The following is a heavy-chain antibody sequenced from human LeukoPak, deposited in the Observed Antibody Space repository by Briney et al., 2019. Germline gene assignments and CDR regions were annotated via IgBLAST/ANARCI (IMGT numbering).Heavy chain of an antibody. Sequence: GGSLRLSCAASGFTFSSYAMSWVRQAPGKGLEWVSAISGSGGSTYYADSVKGRFTISRDNSKNTLHLQMNSLRAEDTAVYYCAAGIAVAASFDYWGQGTLVTVSS. V-gene: IGHV3-23*01. CDR1: GFTFSSYA. J-gene: IGHJ4*02. CDR3: AAGIAVAASFDY. D-gene: IGHD6-19*01. CDR2: ISGSGGST.